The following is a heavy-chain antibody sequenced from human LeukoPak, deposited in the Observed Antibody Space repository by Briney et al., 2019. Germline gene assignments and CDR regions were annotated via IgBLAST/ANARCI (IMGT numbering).Heavy chain of an antibody. CDR1: AFTFSSYG. V-gene: IGHV3-30*02. J-gene: IGHJ4*02. D-gene: IGHD3-9*01. CDR3: AKAHPLLRYFDY. Sequence: GGSQRLSCAASAFTFSSYGMHWVRQAPGKGLEWVAFIRYDGSNKYYADSVKGRFTISRDNSKNTLYLQMNSLRAEDTAVYYCAKAHPLLRYFDYWGQGTLVTVSS. CDR2: IRYDGSNK.